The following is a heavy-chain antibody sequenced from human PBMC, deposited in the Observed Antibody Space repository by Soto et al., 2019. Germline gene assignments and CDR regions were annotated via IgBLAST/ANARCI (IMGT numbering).Heavy chain of an antibody. CDR1: GYTFTAYG. V-gene: IGHV1-18*04. CDR3: ARVQVLPNPAADF. Sequence: ASVKVSCKASGYTFTAYGIIWVRQAPGQHLEWLGWISARNGDTKYAQGFQGRVTLTTDTSTTTTYMELMNLRSDDTAVYFCARVQVLPNPAADFWGQGTLVTV. CDR2: ISARNGDT. D-gene: IGHD2-21*01. J-gene: IGHJ4*02.